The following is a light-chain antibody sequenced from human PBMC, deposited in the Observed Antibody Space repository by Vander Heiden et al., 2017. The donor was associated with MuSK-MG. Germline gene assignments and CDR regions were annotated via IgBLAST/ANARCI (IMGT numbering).Light chain of an antibody. Sequence: DIQMTQSPSTLSASVGDTVTIPCRASQDNGVWLAWYQQRPGLAPKLLISKASTLESGVPSRFSGSGAGTEFTLTVSNLQPDDFATYYCQQYNRFPYNFGQGTKLEIK. CDR1: QDNGVW. J-gene: IGKJ2*01. CDR3: QQYNRFPYN. CDR2: KAS. V-gene: IGKV1-5*03.